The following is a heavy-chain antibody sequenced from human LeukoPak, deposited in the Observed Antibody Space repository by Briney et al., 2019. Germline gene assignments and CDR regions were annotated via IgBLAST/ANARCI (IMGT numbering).Heavy chain of an antibody. CDR2: INPNSGGT. CDR3: ATGGGFPTSSCTN. D-gene: IGHD6-13*01. Sequence: ASVKVSCKASGYTFTGHYMHWVRQAPGQGLEWMGWINPNSGGTKYAQKFQGRVTLTRDTSISTAYMELSRLRCDDTAVYYCATGGGFPTSSCTNWGQGTLVTVSS. CDR1: GYTFTGHY. J-gene: IGHJ4*02. V-gene: IGHV1-2*02.